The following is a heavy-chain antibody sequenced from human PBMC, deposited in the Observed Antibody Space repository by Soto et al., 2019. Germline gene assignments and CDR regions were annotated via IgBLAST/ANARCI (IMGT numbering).Heavy chain of an antibody. Sequence: PTLVSPTQTLTQTCTFSGFSLSTIGVGVGRIRQPPGKALEWLALIYWDDDKHYSPSLKSRLTITKDTSNKQVVLTKTNMDPVDTATYYCAHRRPGSSSNWFDPWGQGTLFTVAS. V-gene: IGHV2-5*02. D-gene: IGHD6-13*01. CDR3: AHRRPGSSSNWFDP. CDR1: GFSLSTIGVG. CDR2: IYWDDDK. J-gene: IGHJ5*02.